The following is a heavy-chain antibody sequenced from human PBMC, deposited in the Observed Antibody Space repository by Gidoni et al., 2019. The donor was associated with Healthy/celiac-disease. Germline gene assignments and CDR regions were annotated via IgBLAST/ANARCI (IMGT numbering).Heavy chain of an antibody. J-gene: IGHJ3*02. CDR3: ASLRGYYDSSGYGYDAFDI. CDR2: INAGNGNT. CDR1: GYTFTSYA. D-gene: IGHD3-22*01. Sequence: QVQLVQSGAEVKKPGASVKVSCKASGYTFTSYAMHWVRQAPGQRLEWMGWINAGNGNTKYSQKFQGRVTITRDTSASTAYMELSSLRSEDTAVYYCASLRGYYDSSGYGYDAFDIWGQGTMVTVSS. V-gene: IGHV1-3*01.